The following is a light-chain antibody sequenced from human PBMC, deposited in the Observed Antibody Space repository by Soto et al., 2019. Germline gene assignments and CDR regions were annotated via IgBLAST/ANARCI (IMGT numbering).Light chain of an antibody. CDR1: SSDVGTYNL. CDR2: DGI. J-gene: IGLJ3*02. V-gene: IGLV2-23*01. Sequence: QSALTQPASVSGSPGQSITISCTGTSSDVGTYNLVSWFQQHPGKAPKLIIYDGIRRPSGFSNRFFGSRSGNTASLTISGLQAEDEAAYYCCSYTTANTLVFGGGTQLTVL. CDR3: CSYTTANTLV.